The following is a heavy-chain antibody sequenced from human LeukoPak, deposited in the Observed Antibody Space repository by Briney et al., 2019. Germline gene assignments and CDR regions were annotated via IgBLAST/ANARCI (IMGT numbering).Heavy chain of an antibody. CDR2: FHTSWTT. V-gene: IGHV4-4*07. CDR1: GDSMSSYY. J-gene: IGHJ5*02. CDR3: ARGDYYDGGGRNWFDP. D-gene: IGHD3-16*01. Sequence: PSETLSLTCTVSGDSMSSYYWNFIPQPAGKGLEWIGRFHTSWTTYYNPSLKSRSNMSVDTSRNQFSLRLTSVTAADTAVYYCARGDYYDGGGRNWFDPWGQGTLVTVSS.